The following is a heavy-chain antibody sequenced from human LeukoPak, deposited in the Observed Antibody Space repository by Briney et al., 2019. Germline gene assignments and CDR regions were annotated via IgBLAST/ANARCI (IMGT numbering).Heavy chain of an antibody. CDR1: GGSISSYY. CDR2: INHSGST. V-gene: IGHV4-34*01. J-gene: IGHJ4*02. D-gene: IGHD3-16*02. CDR3: ARGNGQYDYVWGSYRPFDY. Sequence: SETLSLTCTVSGGSISSYYWSWIRQPPGKGLEWIGEINHSGSTNYNPSLKSRVTISVDTSKNQFSLKLSSVTAADTAVYYCARGNGQYDYVWGSYRPFDYWGQGTLVTVSS.